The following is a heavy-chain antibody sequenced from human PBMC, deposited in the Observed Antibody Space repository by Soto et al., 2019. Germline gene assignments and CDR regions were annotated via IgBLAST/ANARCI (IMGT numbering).Heavy chain of an antibody. J-gene: IGHJ6*02. CDR3: ARVGGVVMATINYGMDV. D-gene: IGHD2-15*01. Sequence: SETLSLTCTVSGGSISSGDYYWSWIRQPPGKGLEWIGYIYYSGSTYYNPSLKSRVTISVDTSKNQFSLKLSSVTAADTAVYYCARVGGVVMATINYGMDVWGQGTTVTVSS. CDR2: IYYSGST. CDR1: GGSISSGDYY. V-gene: IGHV4-30-4*01.